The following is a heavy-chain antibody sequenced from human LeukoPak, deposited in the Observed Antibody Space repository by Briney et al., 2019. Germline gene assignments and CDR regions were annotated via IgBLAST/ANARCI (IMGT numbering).Heavy chain of an antibody. J-gene: IGHJ4*02. D-gene: IGHD2-21*02. CDR1: GFSFSFYG. CDR2: ISEDGTKK. Sequence: GGSLRLSCAASGFSFSFYGMHCVRQAPGKGLEWVAVISEDGTKKNYAESVKGRFTISRDNSKNTLYLQMNRLRPEDTAVYYCARGTVTAPDYWGQGTLVTVSS. CDR3: ARGTVTAPDY. V-gene: IGHV3-30*03.